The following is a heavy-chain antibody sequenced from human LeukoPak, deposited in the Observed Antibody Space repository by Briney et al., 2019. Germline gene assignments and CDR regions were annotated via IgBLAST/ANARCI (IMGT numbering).Heavy chain of an antibody. CDR2: INHSGST. CDR3: ARVSRLRGNYDFWSGYYFAY. CDR1: GGSLSGYY. D-gene: IGHD3-3*01. Sequence: SETLSLTCAVYGGSLSGYYWSWIRQPPGKGLEWIGEINHSGSTNYNPSLKSRVTISVDTSKNQFSLKLSSVTAADTAVYYCARVSRLRGNYDFWSGYYFAYWGQGTLVTVSS. V-gene: IGHV4-34*01. J-gene: IGHJ4*02.